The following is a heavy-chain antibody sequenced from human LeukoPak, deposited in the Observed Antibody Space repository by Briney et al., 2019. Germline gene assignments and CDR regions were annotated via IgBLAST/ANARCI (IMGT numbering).Heavy chain of an antibody. D-gene: IGHD3-16*01. J-gene: IGHJ5*02. CDR1: GYTFTSYD. Sequence: GASVTVSCKASGYTFTSYDINWVRQAAGQGLEWMGWMNPNSGNTGYSQKFQGRVTMTRNTSISTAYMELSILRSEDTAAYYCARGLGHVSFDPWGQGTLVTVSS. V-gene: IGHV1-8*01. CDR3: ARGLGHVSFDP. CDR2: MNPNSGNT.